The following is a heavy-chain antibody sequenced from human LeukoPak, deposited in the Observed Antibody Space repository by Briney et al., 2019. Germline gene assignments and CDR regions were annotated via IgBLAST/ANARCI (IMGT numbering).Heavy chain of an antibody. Sequence: GGSLRLSCAASGFTFSSYAMSWVRQAPGKGLEWVSAISGSGGSTYYADSVKGRFTISRDNSKNTLYLQMNSLRAEDTAVYYCAKSPRGYSYGYGMGYYYMDVWGKGTTVTVSS. CDR1: GFTFSSYA. V-gene: IGHV3-23*01. CDR3: AKSPRGYSYGYGMGYYYMDV. CDR2: ISGSGGST. D-gene: IGHD5-18*01. J-gene: IGHJ6*03.